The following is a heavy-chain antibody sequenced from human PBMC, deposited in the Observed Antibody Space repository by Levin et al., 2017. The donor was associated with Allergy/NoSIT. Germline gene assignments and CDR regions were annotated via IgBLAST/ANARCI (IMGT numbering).Heavy chain of an antibody. J-gene: IGHJ6*03. D-gene: IGHD3-3*01. V-gene: IGHV1-18*01. Sequence: GESLKISCKASGYNFTNYGISWVRQAPGQGLEWMGWISAYNGNTNYAQKFQGRVTMTIQTSTNTAYMELRSLRSDDTAVYYCERVGIDFWGVYQKSWGYMDVWGQGTTVTVSS. CDR2: ISAYNGNT. CDR3: ERVGIDFWGVYQKSWGYMDV. CDR1: GYNFTNYG.